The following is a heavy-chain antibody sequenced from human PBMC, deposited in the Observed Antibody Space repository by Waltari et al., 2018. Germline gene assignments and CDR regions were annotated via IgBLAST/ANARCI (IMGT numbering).Heavy chain of an antibody. D-gene: IGHD4-17*01. Sequence: QVQLQESGPGLVKPSETLSLTCAVSGDSITSASYWGWIRQPPGKGLEWNGHVYHFGRSSYNPSLKSRVTMSVDTSKRQFSLNLGSVTAADTAVYYCARHESAHYGGFDSWGRGTLVTVSA. CDR2: VYHFGRS. J-gene: IGHJ4*02. CDR1: GDSITSASY. CDR3: ARHESAHYGGFDS. V-gene: IGHV4-38-2*01.